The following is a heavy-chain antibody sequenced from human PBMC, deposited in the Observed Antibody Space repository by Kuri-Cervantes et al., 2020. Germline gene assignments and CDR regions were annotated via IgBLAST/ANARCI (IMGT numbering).Heavy chain of an antibody. CDR2: ISWDGGST. J-gene: IGHJ4*02. CDR3: ARSMTTVTLFDC. Sequence: GESLKISCAASGFTFDDYTMHWVRQAPGKGLEWVSLISWDGGSTYYADSVRGRFTISRDNSKNSLYLQMNSLRAEDTAVYYCARSMTTVTLFDCWGQGTLVTVSS. D-gene: IGHD4-17*01. V-gene: IGHV3-43*01. CDR1: GFTFDDYT.